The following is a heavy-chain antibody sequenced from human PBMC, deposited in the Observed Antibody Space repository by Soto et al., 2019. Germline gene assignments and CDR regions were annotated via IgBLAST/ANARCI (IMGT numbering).Heavy chain of an antibody. Sequence: VKVSCKVSGYTLTELSMHWVRQAPGKGLEWMGGFDPEDGETIYAQKFQGRVTMTEDTSTDTAYMELSSLRSEDTAVYYCATLSNDFWSGPNNWFDPWGQGTLVTVYS. CDR1: GYTLTELS. J-gene: IGHJ5*02. V-gene: IGHV1-24*01. CDR3: ATLSNDFWSGPNNWFDP. CDR2: FDPEDGET. D-gene: IGHD3-3*01.